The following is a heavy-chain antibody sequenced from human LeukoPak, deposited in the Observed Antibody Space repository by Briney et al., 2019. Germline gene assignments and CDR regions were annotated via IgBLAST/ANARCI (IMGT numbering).Heavy chain of an antibody. CDR1: AFSLNAYN. Sequence: GGSLRLSCAASAFSLNAYNMNWVRQAPGKGLEWVSSISYTGTYIYYADSVKGRFTISRDNAQNSLYLQMNSLRAEDTAIYYCARDLSEPHWYSSGWSLDVWGQGTTVTVSS. V-gene: IGHV3-21*04. CDR3: ARDLSEPHWYSSGWSLDV. D-gene: IGHD6-19*01. CDR2: ISYTGTYI. J-gene: IGHJ6*02.